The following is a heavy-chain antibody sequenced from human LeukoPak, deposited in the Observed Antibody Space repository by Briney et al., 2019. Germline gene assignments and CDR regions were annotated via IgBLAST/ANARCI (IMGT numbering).Heavy chain of an antibody. J-gene: IGHJ6*02. CDR1: GGTFSSYA. D-gene: IGHD6-6*01. CDR2: IIPIFGTA. V-gene: IGHV1-69*13. Sequence: SVKVSCKASGGTFSSYAISWVRQAPGQGLEWMGGIIPIFGTANYAQKFQGRVTITADESTSTAYMELSSLRSEDTAVYYCARSLSSSEYYYYGMDVWGQGTTVTASS. CDR3: ARSLSSSEYYYYGMDV.